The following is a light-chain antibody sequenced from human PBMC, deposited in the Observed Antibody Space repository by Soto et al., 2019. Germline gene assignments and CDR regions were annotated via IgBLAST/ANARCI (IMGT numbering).Light chain of an antibody. J-gene: IGKJ1*01. CDR3: QEYKSYSWT. V-gene: IGKV1-5*01. CDR1: QSISSW. Sequence: MTQSPSTLSASVGDRVTITCRASQSISSWLAWYQQKPGKAPKLLIYDASSLESGVPSRVSGSGSGTEFTLTIDSLQPDDFATYYCQEYKSYSWTFGQGTKVDIK. CDR2: DAS.